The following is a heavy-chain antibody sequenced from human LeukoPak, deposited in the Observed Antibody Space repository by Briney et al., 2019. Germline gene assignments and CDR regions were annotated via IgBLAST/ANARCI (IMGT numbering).Heavy chain of an antibody. CDR1: GGSISSYY. J-gene: IGHJ5*02. CDR2: IYYSGST. CDR3: ARSYSTGYYIGFDP. Sequence: SETLSLTCTVSGGSISSYYWSWIRQPPGKGLEWIGYIYYSGSTNYNPSLKSRVTISVDTSKNQFSLKLSSVTAADTAVYYCARSYSTGYYIGFDPWGQGTLVTVSS. D-gene: IGHD3-9*01. V-gene: IGHV4-59*01.